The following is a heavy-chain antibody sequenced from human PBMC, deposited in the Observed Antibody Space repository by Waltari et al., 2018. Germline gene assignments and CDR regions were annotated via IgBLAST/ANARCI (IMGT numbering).Heavy chain of an antibody. CDR3: ARGGIVGATPRGHHTFDY. CDR2: IIPILGIA. CDR1: GGTLSSYA. J-gene: IGHJ4*02. V-gene: IGHV1-69*10. Sequence: QVQLVQSGAEVKKPGSSVKVSCKASGGTLSSYAISWVRQAPGKGLEWMGGIIPILGIANYAQKFQGRVTITADKSTSTAYMELSSLRSEDTAVYYCARGGIVGATPRGHHTFDYWGQGTLVTVSS. D-gene: IGHD1-26*01.